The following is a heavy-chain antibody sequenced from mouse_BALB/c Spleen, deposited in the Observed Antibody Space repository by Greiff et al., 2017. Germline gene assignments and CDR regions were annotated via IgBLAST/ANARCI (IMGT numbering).Heavy chain of an antibody. V-gene: IGHV14-1*02. D-gene: IGHD2-3*01. CDR1: GFNIKDYY. J-gene: IGHJ4*01. Sequence: EVKLVESGAELVRPGALVKLSCKASGFNIKDYYMHWVKQRPEQGLEWIGWIDPENGNTIYDPKFQGKASITADTSSNTAYLQLSSLTSEDTAVYYCARLYDGYYAMDYWGQGTSVTVSS. CDR3: ARLYDGYYAMDY. CDR2: IDPENGNT.